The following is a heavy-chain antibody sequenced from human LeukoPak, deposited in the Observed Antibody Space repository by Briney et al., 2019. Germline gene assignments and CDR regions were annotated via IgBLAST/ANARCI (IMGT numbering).Heavy chain of an antibody. Sequence: SETLSLTCIVSDGSISNSAYYWGWIRQPPGEGLQWIGSIYYSGNTYYNSSLKSRVTISVDTSTSQFSLRLSSVTAADTAVYYCAREKLIAAAGPFDYWGQGTLVTVSS. D-gene: IGHD6-13*01. CDR2: IYYSGNT. V-gene: IGHV4-39*02. CDR1: DGSISNSAYY. CDR3: AREKLIAAAGPFDY. J-gene: IGHJ4*02.